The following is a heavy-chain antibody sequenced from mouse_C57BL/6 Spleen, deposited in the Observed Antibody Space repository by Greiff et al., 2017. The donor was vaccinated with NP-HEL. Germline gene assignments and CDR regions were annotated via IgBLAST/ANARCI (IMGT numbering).Heavy chain of an antibody. V-gene: IGHV1-54*01. CDR3: ARSPYDDFYY. J-gene: IGHJ2*01. CDR2: INPGSGGT. CDR1: GYAFTNYL. Sequence: VQLQQSGAELVRPGTSVKVSCKASGYAFTNYLIEWVKQRPGQGLEWIGVINPGSGGTNYNEKFKGKATLTADKYSSTAYMQLSSLTSEDSAVYFGARSPYDDFYYWGQGTTLTVSS. D-gene: IGHD2-3*01.